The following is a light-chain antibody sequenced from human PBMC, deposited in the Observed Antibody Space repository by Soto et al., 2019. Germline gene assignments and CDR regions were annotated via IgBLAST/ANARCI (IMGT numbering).Light chain of an antibody. CDR2: ATS. CDR3: QQYDSTVWT. Sequence: EIVLTQSPGTLSLSPGETATLSCRASQTVDSRHLAWYQQKRGQAPTLLIYATSSRATGVPDRFSGGGSGPDFTLTIRRLEPEDFAVYYCQQYDSTVWTFGQGTKVDIK. J-gene: IGKJ1*01. CDR1: QTVDSRH. V-gene: IGKV3-20*01.